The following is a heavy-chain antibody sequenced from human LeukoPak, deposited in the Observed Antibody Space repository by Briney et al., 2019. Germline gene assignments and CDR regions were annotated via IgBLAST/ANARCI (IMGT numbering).Heavy chain of an antibody. CDR2: ISWNSGSI. CDR1: GFTFDDYA. J-gene: IGHJ4*02. Sequence: GGSLRLSCAASGFTFDDYAMHWVRQAPGKGLEWVSGISWNSGSIGYADSVKGRFTISRDNAKNSLYLQMNSLRAEDTALYYCEKGLLNRWDGIAPGVNGKYYFDYGGQGTLATVPS. CDR3: EKGLLNRWDGIAPGVNGKYYFDY. D-gene: IGHD6-13*01. V-gene: IGHV3-9*01.